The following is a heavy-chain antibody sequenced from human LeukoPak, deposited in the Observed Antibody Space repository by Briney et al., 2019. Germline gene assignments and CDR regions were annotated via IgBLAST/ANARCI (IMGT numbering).Heavy chain of an antibody. V-gene: IGHV3-33*01. D-gene: IGHD2-2*01. CDR1: GFTFSSYG. Sequence: GGSLRLSCAASGFTFSSYGMHWVRQAPGKGLEWVAVIWYDGSNKYYADSVKGRFTISRDNSKNTLYLQMNSLRAEDTAVYYCARDLVVVPAAILDYWGQGTLVTVSS. CDR2: IWYDGSNK. J-gene: IGHJ4*02. CDR3: ARDLVVVPAAILDY.